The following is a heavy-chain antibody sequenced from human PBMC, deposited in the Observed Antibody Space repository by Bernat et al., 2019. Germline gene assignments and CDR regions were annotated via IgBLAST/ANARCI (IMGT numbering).Heavy chain of an antibody. CDR2: ISGGGGDI. CDR1: GFTFSFYA. Sequence: EVQLSESGGGLVQPGGSLRLSCEVSGFTFSFYAMNWVRQAPGKGLEWVSSISGGGGDIYYPDSVRGRFTISRDNSKNTLYLQMNSLRAEDTAIYYCAKDMRGYYRPSDYWGQGTLVTVSS. V-gene: IGHV3-23*01. D-gene: IGHD3-22*01. J-gene: IGHJ4*02. CDR3: AKDMRGYYRPSDY.